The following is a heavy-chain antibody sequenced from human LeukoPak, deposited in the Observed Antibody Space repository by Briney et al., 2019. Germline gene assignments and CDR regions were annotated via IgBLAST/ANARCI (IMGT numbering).Heavy chain of an antibody. Sequence: GGSLRLSCAASGFTFDDYAMHWLRQAPGKGLKWVSGISWNSGSIGYADSVKGRFTISRDNAKNTLYLKMNSLRAEDVAVYYCARSKVAATSGRVYYFDYWGQGTLVTVSS. D-gene: IGHD2-15*01. CDR1: GFTFDDYA. V-gene: IGHV3-9*03. J-gene: IGHJ4*02. CDR3: ARSKVAATSGRVYYFDY. CDR2: ISWNSGSI.